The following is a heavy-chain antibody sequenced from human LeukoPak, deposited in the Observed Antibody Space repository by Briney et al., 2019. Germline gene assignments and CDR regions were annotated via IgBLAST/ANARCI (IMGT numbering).Heavy chain of an antibody. V-gene: IGHV4-39*01. J-gene: IGHJ4*02. CDR2: IYYSGST. Sequence: PSETLSLTCTVSGGSISSSSYYWGWIRQPPGKGLEWIGSIYYSGSTYYNPSLKMRVTISVDTSKNQFSLKLSSVTAADTAVYYCAKYVRLGARGYYFDYWGQGTLVSVSS. CDR3: AKYVRLGARGYYFDY. D-gene: IGHD1-26*01. CDR1: GGSISSSSYY.